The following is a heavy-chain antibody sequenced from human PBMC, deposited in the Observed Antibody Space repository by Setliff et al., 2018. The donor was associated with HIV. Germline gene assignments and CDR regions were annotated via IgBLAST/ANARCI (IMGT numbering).Heavy chain of an antibody. J-gene: IGHJ5*02. CDR3: AKDIPGPAINSVRIKNWFDP. V-gene: IGHV1-46*01. CDR1: GYTFTSDY. Sequence: GASVNVSCKASGYTFTSDYIHWVRQAPGQGLEWMGIINPAGNPTRYAQKFQGRLTMPRDTYTNTVYMELSSLRSEDPAVYYFAKDIPGPAINSVRIKNWFDPWGEGTLVTVSS. D-gene: IGHD2-8*02. CDR2: INPAGNPT.